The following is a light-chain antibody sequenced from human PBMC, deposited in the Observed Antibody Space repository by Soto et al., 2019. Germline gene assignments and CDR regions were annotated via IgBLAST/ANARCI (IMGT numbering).Light chain of an antibody. V-gene: IGKV3-20*01. CDR2: GAS. CDR1: QSVSSSD. Sequence: EIVLTQSPGTLSLSPGERATLSCTTSQSVSSSDLAWYQQKPGQAPRLLLYGASSRATGIPDRFSGSGSGTDFTLTISRLEPEDFAVYYCQQYGTSFWTFGQGTRVEIK. CDR3: QQYGTSFWT. J-gene: IGKJ1*01.